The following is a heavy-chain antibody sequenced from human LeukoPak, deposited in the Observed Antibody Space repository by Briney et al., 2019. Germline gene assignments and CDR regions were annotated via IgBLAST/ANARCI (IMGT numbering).Heavy chain of an antibody. CDR1: GGTFSSYA. Sequence: GASVKVSCKASGGTFSSYAINWVRQATGQGLEWMGWMNPNSGNTGYAQKFQGRVTMTRNTSISTAYMELSSLRSEDTAVYYCAREWGSSWYYYYYGMDVWGQGTTVTVSS. CDR3: AREWGSSWYYYYYGMDV. CDR2: MNPNSGNT. V-gene: IGHV1-8*02. D-gene: IGHD6-13*01. J-gene: IGHJ6*02.